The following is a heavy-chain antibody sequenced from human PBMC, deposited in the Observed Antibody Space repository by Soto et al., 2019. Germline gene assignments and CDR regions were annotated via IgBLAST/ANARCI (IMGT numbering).Heavy chain of an antibody. V-gene: IGHV4-31*03. CDR1: DGSISSGGYY. CDR2: ISDSGST. Sequence: QVQLQESGPGLVKPSQTLSLTCTVSDGSISSGGYYWSWIRQHPGKGLEWIGYISDSGSTYYNPSSKIRVTRSVDTTKNPFSLKLTSVTAGDTAVFYCARNDSGSRNFDYWGQGALVTVSS. CDR3: ARNDSGSRNFDY. J-gene: IGHJ4*02. D-gene: IGHD3-10*01.